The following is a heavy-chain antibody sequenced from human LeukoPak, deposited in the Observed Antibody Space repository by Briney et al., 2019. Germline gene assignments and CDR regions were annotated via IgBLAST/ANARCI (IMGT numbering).Heavy chain of an antibody. Sequence: PSETLSLTCTVSGGSFSTSSYYWGWIRQPPGKGLEWIGSIYYGGSTYYNPSLKSRVTISVDTSKRQFSLKLTSVIAADTAVYYCARHRYYYDSSGSTLPWFDPWGQGTLVTVSS. J-gene: IGHJ5*02. V-gene: IGHV4-39*01. CDR1: GGSFSTSSYY. CDR2: IYYGGST. CDR3: ARHRYYYDSSGSTLPWFDP. D-gene: IGHD3-22*01.